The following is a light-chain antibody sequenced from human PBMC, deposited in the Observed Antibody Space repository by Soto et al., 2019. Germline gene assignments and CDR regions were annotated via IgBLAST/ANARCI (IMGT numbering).Light chain of an antibody. CDR1: QNINNW. Sequence: DTQMTQSPSTLSASVGDTVTITCRARQNINNWLAWYQQKPEKVPKLLIYGASTLEDGVPSRFSGSRSGTEFTLTSKSLQPDDFATYYCQRYDGYFGQGTKLEIK. V-gene: IGKV1-5*01. CDR3: QRYDGY. J-gene: IGKJ2*01. CDR2: GAS.